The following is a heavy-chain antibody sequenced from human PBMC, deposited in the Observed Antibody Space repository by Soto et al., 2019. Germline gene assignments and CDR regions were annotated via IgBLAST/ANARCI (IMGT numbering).Heavy chain of an antibody. V-gene: IGHV4-34*02. D-gene: IGHD2-21*02. CDR1: GESLSGDY. CDR2: INYSGIT. J-gene: IGHJ4*02. CDR3: AKGGDWVDY. Sequence: QVQLQQRGAGLLKSSETLSLTCAVYGESLSGDYWSWIRQPPGKGPEWIGEINYSGITNYNPSLKXSXPXXGDPSKNDFSLELSSMTAADTAIYFWAKGGDWVDYWGQGTLVTVSS.